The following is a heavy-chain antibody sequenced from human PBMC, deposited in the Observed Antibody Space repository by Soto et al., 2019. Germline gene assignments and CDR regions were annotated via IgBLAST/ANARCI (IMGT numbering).Heavy chain of an antibody. D-gene: IGHD6-19*01. CDR1: GFTFITYG. CDR2: ISYDGSQK. J-gene: IGHJ4*02. CDR3: AKEAPGGWHFFDT. V-gene: IGHV3-30*18. Sequence: GGSLRLSCASSGFTFITYGMHWVRQAPGKGLEWVEFISYDGSQKYYGDSVKGRFTTSRDNSKNTLSLRMISLRTEDTSVYYCAKEAPGGWHFFDTWGQGTLVTVSS.